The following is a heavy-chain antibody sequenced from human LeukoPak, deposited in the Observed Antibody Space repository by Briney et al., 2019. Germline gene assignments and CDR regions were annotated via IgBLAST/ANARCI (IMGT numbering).Heavy chain of an antibody. V-gene: IGHV3-30*03. J-gene: IGHJ4*02. CDR2: ISYDGSNK. CDR3: ARVSDLVYYYDSSGYPLDY. CDR1: GFTFSSYG. D-gene: IGHD3-22*01. Sequence: SGGSLRLSCAASGFTFSSYGVHWVRQAPGKGLEWVAVISYDGSNKYYADSVKGRFTISRDNSKNTLYLQMNSLRAEDTAVYYCARVSDLVYYYDSSGYPLDYWGQGTLVTVSS.